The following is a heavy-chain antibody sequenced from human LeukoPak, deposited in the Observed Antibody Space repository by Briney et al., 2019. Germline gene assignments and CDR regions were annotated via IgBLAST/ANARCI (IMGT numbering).Heavy chain of an antibody. J-gene: IGHJ6*02. D-gene: IGHD4-17*01. V-gene: IGHV4-31*03. CDR2: IYYSGST. CDR1: GGSINSGSYY. Sequence: SETLSLTCTVSGGSINSGSYYWSWIRKHPGKGLEWFWYIYYSGSTYYNPSLKSRVTISEDTSKNQFSLKLNSVTAADTAVYYCARATVTTPRAQHHYGMDVWGQGTTVTVSS. CDR3: ARATVTTPRAQHHYGMDV.